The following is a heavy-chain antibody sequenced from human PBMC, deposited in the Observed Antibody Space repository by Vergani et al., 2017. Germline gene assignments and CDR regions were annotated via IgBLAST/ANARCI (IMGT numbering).Heavy chain of an antibody. CDR2: INHSGST. CDR1: GGSFSGYY. CDR3: ATGGPRYSGSYYS. J-gene: IGHJ4*02. Sequence: QVQLQQWGAGLLKPSETLSLTCAVYGGSFSGYYWSWIRQPPGKGLEWIGEINHSGSTNYNPSLKSRVTISVDTSKNQFSLRLSSVTAADTAVYYCATGGPRYSGSYYSWGQGTLVTVSS. D-gene: IGHD1-26*01. V-gene: IGHV4-34*01.